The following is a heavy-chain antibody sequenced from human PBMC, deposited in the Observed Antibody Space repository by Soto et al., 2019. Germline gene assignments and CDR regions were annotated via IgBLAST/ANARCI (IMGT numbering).Heavy chain of an antibody. Sequence: SETLSLTCAVYGGSFSDYYWSWIRQPPWKGLEWIGEINHSGRRNSNPSLKSRVTISVDTSKSQFSMKLSSVTAADTAVYYCARESVRGYIHHTWFDPWGQGTLVTVSS. V-gene: IGHV4-34*01. CDR1: GGSFSDYY. D-gene: IGHD3-10*02. CDR2: INHSGRR. CDR3: ARESVRGYIHHTWFDP. J-gene: IGHJ5*02.